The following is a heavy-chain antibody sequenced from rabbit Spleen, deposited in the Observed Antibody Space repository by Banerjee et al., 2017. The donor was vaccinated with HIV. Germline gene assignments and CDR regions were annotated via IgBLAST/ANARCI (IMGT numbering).Heavy chain of an antibody. D-gene: IGHD4-1*01. Sequence: QEQLVESGGGLVKPGASLTLTCTASGVSFSGDSFSGDSYMCWVRQAPGKGLEWIVCIDTGSSGFTYFANWAKGRFTISKTSSTTVTLQMTSLTAADTATYFCARDNNVWGAGEVFNLWGPGTLVTVS. CDR1: GVSFSGDSF. J-gene: IGHJ4*01. CDR2: IDTGSSGFT. V-gene: IGHV1S45*01. CDR3: ARDNNVWGAGEVFNL.